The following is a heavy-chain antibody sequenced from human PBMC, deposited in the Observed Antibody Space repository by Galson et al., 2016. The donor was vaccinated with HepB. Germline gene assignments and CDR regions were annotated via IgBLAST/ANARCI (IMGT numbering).Heavy chain of an antibody. V-gene: IGHV5-51*01. Sequence: QSGAEVKKSGESLKISCKASGYSFTNYWIAWVRQMPGKGLEWMGSIYPGDSDTRYSPSLQGQVVISADTSLTTAYLQWSSLKASDTGIYYCARQGGSYRVDYWGQGTLVTVSS. D-gene: IGHD1-26*01. CDR2: IYPGDSDT. J-gene: IGHJ4*02. CDR1: GYSFTNYW. CDR3: ARQGGSYRVDY.